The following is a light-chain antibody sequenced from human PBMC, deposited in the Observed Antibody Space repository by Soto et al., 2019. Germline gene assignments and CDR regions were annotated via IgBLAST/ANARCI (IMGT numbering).Light chain of an antibody. Sequence: QSALTQPASVSGSPGQSITISCTGTTSDVGGYNSVSWYQQRPGKVPRLIIYEVSNRPSGVSNRFSGSKSGNTAFLAISGLQADGEADYYCCSYTTSSAYVFGTGTKVTVL. CDR2: EVS. CDR3: CSYTTSSAYV. V-gene: IGLV2-14*01. J-gene: IGLJ1*01. CDR1: TSDVGGYNS.